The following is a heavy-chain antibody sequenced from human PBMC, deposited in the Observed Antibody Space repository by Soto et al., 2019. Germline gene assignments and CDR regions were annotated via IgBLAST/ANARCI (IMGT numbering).Heavy chain of an antibody. J-gene: IGHJ6*02. CDR2: VYHIATT. CDR3: ARRYCSSTSCPSNYYAMDV. Sequence: KALETLSLTCNVSGGSVDSAHHFWSWLRLAPGKRLEWIGYVYHIATTQYSPSLRSRATISADTSKNQFSLILHSVTAADTAMYYCARRYCSSTSCPSNYYAMDVWGQGTTVTVSS. CDR1: GGSVDSAHHF. V-gene: IGHV4-61*01. D-gene: IGHD2-2*01.